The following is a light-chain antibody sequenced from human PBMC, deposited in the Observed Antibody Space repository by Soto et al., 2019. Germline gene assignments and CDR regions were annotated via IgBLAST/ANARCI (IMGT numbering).Light chain of an antibody. CDR2: DNN. Sequence: QSVLTQPPSASGTPGQRVTICCSGSSSNIGSNAVNWYQQLPGTAPKLLIYDNNQGPSGVPDRFSGSKSGTSASLAISGLQSEDAADYYCAAWDDSLNGMVFGGGTKLTVL. V-gene: IGLV1-44*01. CDR1: SSNIGSNA. CDR3: AAWDDSLNGMV. J-gene: IGLJ2*01.